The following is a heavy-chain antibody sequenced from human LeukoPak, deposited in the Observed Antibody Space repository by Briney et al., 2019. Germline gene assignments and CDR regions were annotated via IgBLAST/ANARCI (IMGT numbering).Heavy chain of an antibody. CDR2: ISGSGGST. D-gene: IGHD3-22*01. V-gene: IGHV3-23*01. CDR3: AKALRPYYYDCSGFFLFDY. CDR1: GFTFSSYA. Sequence: GGSLRLSCAASGFTFSSYAMSWVRQAPGKGLEWVSAISGSGGSTYYADSVKGRFTISRDNSKNTLYLQMNSLRAEDTAVYYCAKALRPYYYDCSGFFLFDYWGQGTLVTVSS. J-gene: IGHJ4*02.